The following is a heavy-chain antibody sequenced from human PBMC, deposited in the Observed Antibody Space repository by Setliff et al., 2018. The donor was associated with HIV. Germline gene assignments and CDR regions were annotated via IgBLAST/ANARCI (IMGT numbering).Heavy chain of an antibody. Sequence: ASVKVSCKASGYTFTSYGISWVRQAPGQGLEWMGWISAYSGNTNYAQKLQGRVHQRRTTDTSTSTAYMELRSLRSDDTAVYYCARDFAVAGHGPFDYWGQGTLVTVAS. CDR1: GYTFTSYG. D-gene: IGHD6-19*01. J-gene: IGHJ4*02. CDR3: ARDFAVAGHGPFDY. V-gene: IGHV1-18*01. CDR2: ISAYSGNT.